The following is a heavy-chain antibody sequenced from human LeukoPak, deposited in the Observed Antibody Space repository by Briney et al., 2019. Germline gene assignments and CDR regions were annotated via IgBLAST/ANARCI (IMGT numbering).Heavy chain of an antibody. V-gene: IGHV1-24*01. CDR3: ASDFRVGVLYAFDL. Sequence: VSVKVSCKVSGYTLTQLSIHWVRQAHGKGLEWMGGFPREDGERIYAQNFQGRVTMTEDSSTDTAYMELSGLRSEDTAVYFCASDFRVGVLYAFDLWGQGTMVTVSP. CDR1: GYTLTQLS. J-gene: IGHJ3*01. D-gene: IGHD3-10*01. CDR2: FPREDGER.